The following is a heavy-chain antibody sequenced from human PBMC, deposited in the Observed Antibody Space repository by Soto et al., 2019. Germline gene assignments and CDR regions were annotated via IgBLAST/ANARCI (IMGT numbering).Heavy chain of an antibody. CDR2: VYFVGNS. CDR1: GDSISSASYF. Sequence: SETLSLTCTVSGDSISSASYFWGWIRQPPGKGLEWIGSVYFVGNSYYNPSLKSRVSISVDASKNQFSLKLSSVTAADTAVYYCARDAGGPADYWGQGTLVTVSS. V-gene: IGHV4-39*07. J-gene: IGHJ4*02. CDR3: ARDAGGPADY. D-gene: IGHD2-15*01.